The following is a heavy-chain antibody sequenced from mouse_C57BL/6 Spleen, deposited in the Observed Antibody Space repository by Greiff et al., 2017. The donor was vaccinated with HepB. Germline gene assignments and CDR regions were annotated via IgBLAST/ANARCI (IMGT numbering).Heavy chain of an antibody. Sequence: QVQLQQPGAELVMPGASVKLSCKASGYTFPSYWMHWVKQRPGQGLEWIGEIDPSDSYTNYNQKFKGKSTLTVDKSSSTAYMQLSSLTSKDSAVYYCASSSQDLLDYWGQGTTLTGTS. D-gene: IGHD1-1*01. CDR2: IDPSDSYT. V-gene: IGHV1-69*01. CDR3: ASSSQDLLDY. J-gene: IGHJ2*01. CDR1: GYTFPSYW.